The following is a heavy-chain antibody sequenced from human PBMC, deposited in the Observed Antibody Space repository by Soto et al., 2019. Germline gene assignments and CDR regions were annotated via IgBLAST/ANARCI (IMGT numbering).Heavy chain of an antibody. CDR1: GFTFASYV. D-gene: IGHD2-15*01. J-gene: IGHJ4*02. Sequence: QVLLVQSGAEVTEPGASVKLSCKASGFTFASYVIHWVRQAPGQGLAWVACNSPGGGNTKYAQNSQDRGMVPWHTAATTAYRELSSLRSEDTALYYCARYLISTHGGLCDFWCQGTRVTVSS. CDR2: NSPGGGNT. V-gene: IGHV1-3*01. CDR3: ARYLISTHGGLCDF.